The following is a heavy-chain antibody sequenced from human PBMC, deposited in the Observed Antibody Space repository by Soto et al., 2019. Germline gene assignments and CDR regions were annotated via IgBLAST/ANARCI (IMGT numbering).Heavy chain of an antibody. CDR2: IKSKTDGGTT. CDR1: GFTFSNAC. D-gene: IGHD2-2*01. CDR3: ARNDPREVYCSTSCNEVGAFDI. V-gene: IGHV3-15*01. J-gene: IGHJ3*02. Sequence: GGSLRLSCAASGFTFSNACMSWVRQAPWMGLEWVGRIKSKTDGGTTDYDAPVKGRFTISRDNSKNSLFLQMSSLRAEDTALYFCARNDPREVYCSTSCNEVGAFDIWG.